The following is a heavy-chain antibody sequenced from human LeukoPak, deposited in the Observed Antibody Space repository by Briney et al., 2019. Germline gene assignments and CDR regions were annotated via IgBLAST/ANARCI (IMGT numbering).Heavy chain of an antibody. CDR3: ARFEVNHEDSSSFYYFDH. D-gene: IGHD2-2*01. V-gene: IGHV5-51*01. CDR1: GCAFASYW. J-gene: IGHJ4*02. Sequence: GESLKISCRVSGCAFASYWIGWVRQVPGKGLEWMGIIYPDDSDTKYSPSFQGQVTFSADKSINTAYLQWSSLKASDTAMYYCARFEVNHEDSSSFYYFDHWGQGTLVTVSS. CDR2: IYPDDSDT.